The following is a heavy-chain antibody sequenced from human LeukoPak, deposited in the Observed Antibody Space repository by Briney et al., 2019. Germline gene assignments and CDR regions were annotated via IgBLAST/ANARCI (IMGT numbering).Heavy chain of an antibody. Sequence: ASVKVSCKVSGYTLTELSMHWVRQAPGKGLEWMGGFDPEDGETIYAQKFQGRVTMTEDTSTDTAYMELSSLRSEDTAVYYCATWFLRGLRDDAFDIWGQGTMVTVSS. CDR1: GYTLTELS. CDR3: ATWFLRGLRDDAFDI. V-gene: IGHV1-24*01. D-gene: IGHD4-17*01. J-gene: IGHJ3*02. CDR2: FDPEDGET.